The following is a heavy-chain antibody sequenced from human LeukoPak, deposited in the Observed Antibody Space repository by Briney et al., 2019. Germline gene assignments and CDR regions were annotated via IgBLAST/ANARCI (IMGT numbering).Heavy chain of an antibody. CDR2: ISSSSSYI. J-gene: IGHJ3*02. Sequence: GGSLRLSCAASGFTFSSYSMNWVRQAPGKGLEWVSSISSSSSYIYYADSVKGRFTISRDNAKNPLYLQMNSLRAEDTAVYYCARDRWDAFDIWGQGTMVTVSS. CDR3: ARDRWDAFDI. CDR1: GFTFSSYS. V-gene: IGHV3-21*01. D-gene: IGHD4-23*01.